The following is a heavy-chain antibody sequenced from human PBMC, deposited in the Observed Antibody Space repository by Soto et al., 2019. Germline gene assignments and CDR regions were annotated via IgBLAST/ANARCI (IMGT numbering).Heavy chain of an antibody. CDR2: IWNDGNGY. CDR1: GFTFNNYG. D-gene: IGHD6-19*01. J-gene: IGHJ6*02. CDR3: ARRQTSPPARVAASVRGGMDV. Sequence: QVQLVESGGGVVQPGRSLRLSCAASGFTFNNYGMHWVRQAPGKGLEWVAVIWNDGNGYYYANSVKGRFTISRDNSKNTLYLEMRILRVEDTAVSYCARRQTSPPARVAASVRGGMDVWGQGTTVTVSS. V-gene: IGHV3-33*01.